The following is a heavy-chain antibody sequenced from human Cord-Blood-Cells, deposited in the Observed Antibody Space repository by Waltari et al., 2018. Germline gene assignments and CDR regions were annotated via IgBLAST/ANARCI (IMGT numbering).Heavy chain of an antibody. Sequence: QVQLQESGTGLVKPSETLSLTCTVSGGSISSYYWSWIRQPAGKGLEWIGRIYTSGSTNYNPSLKSRVTMSVDTSKNQFSLKLSSVTAADTAVYYCARVGSIAAAGDAFDIWGQGTMVTVSS. CDR2: IYTSGST. CDR1: GGSISSYY. V-gene: IGHV4-4*07. CDR3: ARVGSIAAAGDAFDI. D-gene: IGHD6-13*01. J-gene: IGHJ3*02.